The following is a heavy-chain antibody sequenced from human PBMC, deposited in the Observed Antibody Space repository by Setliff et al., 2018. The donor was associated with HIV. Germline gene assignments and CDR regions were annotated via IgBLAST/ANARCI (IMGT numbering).Heavy chain of an antibody. D-gene: IGHD6-19*01. J-gene: IGHJ6*03. CDR2: INAGNGNT. V-gene: IGHV1-3*01. CDR3: GRGESTAVAPVPHYYYMDF. Sequence: GASVKVSCKASGYNFMYFCIHWVRQAPGQGPEWMGWINAGNGNTKYSQDFQGRVTFSRDTSATTAYLELNSLTSQDTAVYYCGRGESTAVAPVPHYYYMDFWGEGTTVTVSS. CDR1: GYNFMYFC.